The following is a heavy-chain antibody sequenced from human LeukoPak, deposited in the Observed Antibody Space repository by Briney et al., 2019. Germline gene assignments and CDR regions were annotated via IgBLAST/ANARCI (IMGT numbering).Heavy chain of an antibody. CDR2: ISSSSSYI. Sequence: GGSLRLSCAASGFTFSSYSMNWVRQAPGNGLEWVSSISSSSSYIYYADSVKGRFTISRDNAKNSLYLQMNSLRAEDTAVYYCARESSGSYYGDYWGQGTLVTVSS. CDR1: GFTFSSYS. D-gene: IGHD1-26*01. J-gene: IGHJ4*02. V-gene: IGHV3-21*01. CDR3: ARESSGSYYGDY.